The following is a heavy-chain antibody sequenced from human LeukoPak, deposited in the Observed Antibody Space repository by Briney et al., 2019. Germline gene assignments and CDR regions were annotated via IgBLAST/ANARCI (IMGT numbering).Heavy chain of an antibody. CDR3: TTDSEMYYYDSSGYYYGSFDY. Sequence: GGSLRLSCAASGFTFSNAWMSWVRQAPGKGLEWVGRIKSKTDGCTTDYAAPVKGRFTISREDAKKQLYMQIDSLKTGDTTVYYCTTDSEMYYYDSSGYYYGSFDYWGQGTLVTVSS. J-gene: IGHJ4*02. D-gene: IGHD3-22*01. CDR1: GFTFSNAW. CDR2: IKSKTDGCTT. V-gene: IGHV3-15*01.